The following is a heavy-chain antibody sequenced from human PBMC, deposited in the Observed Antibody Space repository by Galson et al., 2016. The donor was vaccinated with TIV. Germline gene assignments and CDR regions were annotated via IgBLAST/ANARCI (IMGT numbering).Heavy chain of an antibody. D-gene: IGHD3-10*02. J-gene: IGHJ6*02. CDR1: GFSLITNGVG. V-gene: IGHV2-5*02. CDR2: IYWDDDE. Sequence: PALVKPTQTLTLTCTFSGFSLITNGVGVGWVCQPPGKALEWLAHIYWDDDERYSPSLKSRLTITKDTSKNQVVLRMTNMDPMDTATYYCVHLPNMFYYGMDVWGQGTTVTVSS. CDR3: VHLPNMFYYGMDV.